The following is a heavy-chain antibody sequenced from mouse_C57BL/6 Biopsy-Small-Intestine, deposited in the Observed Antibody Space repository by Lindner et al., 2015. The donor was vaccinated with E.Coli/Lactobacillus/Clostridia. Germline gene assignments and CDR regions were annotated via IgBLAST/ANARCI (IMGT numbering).Heavy chain of an antibody. CDR2: FYPGDVSI. V-gene: IGHV1-62-2*01. J-gene: IGHJ2*01. Sequence: QLQESGAELVKPGASVKLSCKASGYTFTDYTIHWVKQKSGQGLEWIGWFYPGDVSIKYNEKFKDKATLTADKSSSTVYMELSRLTSEDSAVYFCARSSGGAYYGSSPYWGQGTTLTVSS. CDR3: ARSSGGAYYGSSPY. CDR1: GYTFTDYT. D-gene: IGHD1-1*01.